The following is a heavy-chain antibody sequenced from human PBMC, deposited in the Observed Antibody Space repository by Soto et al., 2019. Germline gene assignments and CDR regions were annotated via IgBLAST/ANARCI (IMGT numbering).Heavy chain of an antibody. CDR2: INPNSGGT. V-gene: IGHV1-2*02. CDR3: AREAPGGDAFDI. D-gene: IGHD3-16*01. Sequence: ASVKVSCKASGYTFTGYYMHWVRQAPGQGLEWMGWINPNSGGTNYAQKFQGRVTMTRDTSVSTAYMELSRLRSDDTAVYYCAREAPGGDAFDIWGQGTMVTVSS. CDR1: GYTFTGYY. J-gene: IGHJ3*02.